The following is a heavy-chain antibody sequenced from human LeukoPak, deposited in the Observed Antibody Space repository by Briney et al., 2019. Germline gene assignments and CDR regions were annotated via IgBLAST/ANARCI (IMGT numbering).Heavy chain of an antibody. CDR2: INSDGSSI. CDR3: AREGRVSGYDFDS. J-gene: IGHJ4*02. D-gene: IGHD5-12*01. Sequence: GGSLRLSCAASGFTFSSYWMHWVRQDPGKGLVWVSRINSDGSSITYADSVKGRFTISRDNAKNTLYLQMNSLGVEDTAAYYCAREGRVSGYDFDSWGQGTLVTVSS. CDR1: GFTFSSYW. V-gene: IGHV3-74*03.